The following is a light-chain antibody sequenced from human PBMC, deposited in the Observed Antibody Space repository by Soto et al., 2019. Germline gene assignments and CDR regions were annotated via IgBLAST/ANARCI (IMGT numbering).Light chain of an antibody. CDR1: ETISTF. J-gene: IGKJ5*01. CDR3: QQSYSTSPIT. Sequence: DIPMTQSPSSLSASVGDRVTMTCRASETISTFLNWYQHKPGKAPKLLIFAASRLEVGVPSRFSGSGSGTHFTLTINGLQPEDSAAYYCQQSYSTSPITFGQGTRLDI. CDR2: AAS. V-gene: IGKV1-39*01.